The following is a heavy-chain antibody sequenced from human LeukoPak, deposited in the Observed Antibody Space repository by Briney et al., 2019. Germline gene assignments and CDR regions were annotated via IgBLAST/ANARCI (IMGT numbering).Heavy chain of an antibody. CDR1: GFTFSSYD. CDR2: IRYDGSNK. D-gene: IGHD5-12*01. V-gene: IGHV3-30*02. Sequence: GGSLRLSCAASGFTFSSYDIHWVRQAPGKGLEWVAFIRYDGSNKKYADSVKGRFTISRDNAKNSLYLQMNSLRAEDTAVYYCARDRPAGYSGYDYPYYYYYMDVWGKGTTVTVSS. CDR3: ARDRPAGYSGYDYPYYYYYMDV. J-gene: IGHJ6*03.